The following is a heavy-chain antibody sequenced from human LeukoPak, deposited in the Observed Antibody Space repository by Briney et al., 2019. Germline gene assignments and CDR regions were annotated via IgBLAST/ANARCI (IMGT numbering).Heavy chain of an antibody. D-gene: IGHD3-22*01. CDR2: TWYDGGNK. J-gene: IGHJ4*02. Sequence: PGGSLRLSCAASGFRFNNYGIHWVRQAPGKGLEWVAVTWYDGGNKYYADSVRDRFTVSRDNSKNTVYLQMNSLRVEDTAVYYCVKDEVYLDSGGYPTPDTTLDYWGQGTLVTVSS. V-gene: IGHV3-33*06. CDR1: GFRFNNYG. CDR3: VKDEVYLDSGGYPTPDTTLDY.